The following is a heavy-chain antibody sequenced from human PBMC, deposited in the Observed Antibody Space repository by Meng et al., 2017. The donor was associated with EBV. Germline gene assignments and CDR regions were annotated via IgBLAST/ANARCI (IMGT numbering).Heavy chain of an antibody. CDR1: GGSFSGYY. D-gene: IGHD5-24*01. V-gene: IGHV4-34*01. CDR2: INHSGST. Sequence: VKTQQEGEGLFKPSETLSLPCAVYGGSFSGYYWSWIRQPPGKGLEWIGEINHSGSTNYNPSLKSRVTISVDTSKNQFSLKLSSVTAADTAVYYCARGRWLQPGSYFDYWGQGTLVTVSS. CDR3: ARGRWLQPGSYFDY. J-gene: IGHJ4*02.